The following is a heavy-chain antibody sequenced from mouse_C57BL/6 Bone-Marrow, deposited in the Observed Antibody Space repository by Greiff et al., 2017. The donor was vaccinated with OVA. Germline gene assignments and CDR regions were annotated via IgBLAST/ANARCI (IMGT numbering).Heavy chain of an antibody. CDR2: INPNYGTT. Sequence: EVQGVESGPELVKPGASVKISCKASGYSFTDYNMNWVKQSNGKSLEWIGVINPNYGTTSYNQKFKGKATLTVDQSSSTAYMQLNSLTSEDSAVYYCAPFYYYGSSRYFDVWGTGTTVTVSS. D-gene: IGHD1-1*01. V-gene: IGHV1-39*01. CDR3: APFYYYGSSRYFDV. CDR1: GYSFTDYN. J-gene: IGHJ1*03.